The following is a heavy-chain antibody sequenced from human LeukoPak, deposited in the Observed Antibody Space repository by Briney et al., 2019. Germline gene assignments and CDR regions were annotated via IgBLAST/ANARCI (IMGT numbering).Heavy chain of an antibody. J-gene: IGHJ5*02. CDR1: GYTFTSYG. CDR3: AREGLYCSSTSCYSRNWFDP. V-gene: IGHV1-18*01. Sequence: ASVKVSCKASGYTFTSYGICWVRQAPGQGLEWMGWISAYNGNTNYAQKLQGRVTMTTDTSTSTAYMELRSLRSEDTAVYYCAREGLYCSSTSCYSRNWFDPWGQGTLVTVSS. D-gene: IGHD2-2*01. CDR2: ISAYNGNT.